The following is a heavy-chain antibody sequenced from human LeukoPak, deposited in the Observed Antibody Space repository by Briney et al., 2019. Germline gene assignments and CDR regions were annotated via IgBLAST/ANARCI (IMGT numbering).Heavy chain of an antibody. D-gene: IGHD5-24*01. V-gene: IGHV3-23*01. CDR3: ARDKRWQQPPDF. CDR1: GFTFRSHA. CDR2: IYENGGTT. Sequence: GGSLRLSCVGSGFTFRSHAMSWVRQAPEKGLEFVSGIYENGGTTYYADSVKGRFSISRDNAKNTLYLQMNSLRTEDTAVYYCARDKRWQQPPDFWGQGTLVTVSS. J-gene: IGHJ4*02.